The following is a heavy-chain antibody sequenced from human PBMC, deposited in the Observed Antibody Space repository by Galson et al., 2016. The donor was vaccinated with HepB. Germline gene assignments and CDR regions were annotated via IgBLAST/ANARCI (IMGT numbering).Heavy chain of an antibody. CDR3: ARGLWGSSSPSLFDY. Sequence: SLRLSCASSEFSFSSYSMSWVRQAPGKGLEWLSYISPSSSTIYYADSVQGRFTISRDNANNLLYLQMSSLRAEDTAMYFCARGLWGSSSPSLFDYWGQGTLVTVSS. J-gene: IGHJ4*02. CDR2: ISPSSSTI. V-gene: IGHV3-48*01. D-gene: IGHD6-6*01. CDR1: EFSFSSYS.